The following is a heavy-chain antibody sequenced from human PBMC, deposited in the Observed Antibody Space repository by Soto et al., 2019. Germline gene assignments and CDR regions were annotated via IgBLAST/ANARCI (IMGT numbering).Heavy chain of an antibody. V-gene: IGHV4-34*01. Sequence: SETLSLTCAVYGGSFSGYYWSWIRQPPGKGLEWIGEINHSGSTNYNPSLKSRVTISVDTSKNQFSLKLSSVTAADTAVYYCARERWYLWGAWGQGTLVTVSS. CDR1: GGSFSGYY. CDR2: INHSGST. J-gene: IGHJ5*02. CDR3: ARERWYLWGA. D-gene: IGHD3-16*01.